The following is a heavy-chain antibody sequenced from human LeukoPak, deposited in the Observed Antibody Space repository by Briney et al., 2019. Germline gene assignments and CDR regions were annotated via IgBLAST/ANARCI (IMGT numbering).Heavy chain of an antibody. V-gene: IGHV4-34*01. CDR1: GGSFSGYY. J-gene: IGHJ4*02. D-gene: IGHD3-10*01. CDR2: INHSGST. Sequence: PSETLSLTCAVYGGSFSGYYWSWIRQPPGKGLEWIGEINHSGSTNYNPSLKSRVTISVDTSKNQFSLKLSSVTAADTAVYYCAGRQVRGVIIKGYFDYWGQGTLVAVSS. CDR3: AGRQVRGVIIKGYFDY.